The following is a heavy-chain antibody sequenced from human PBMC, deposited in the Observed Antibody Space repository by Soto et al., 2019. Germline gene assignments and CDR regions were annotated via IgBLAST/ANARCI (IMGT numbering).Heavy chain of an antibody. CDR2: IRSKAYGGTT. V-gene: IGHV3-49*04. CDR1: GFTFGDYA. CDR3: TREDFWSGYSLYYYGMDV. J-gene: IGHJ6*02. D-gene: IGHD3-3*01. Sequence: GGSLRLSCTASGFTFGDYAMSWVRQAPGKGLEWVGFIRSKAYGGTTEYAASVKGRFTISRDDSKSIAYLQMNSLKTEDTAVYYCTREDFWSGYSLYYYGMDVWGQGTTVTVSS.